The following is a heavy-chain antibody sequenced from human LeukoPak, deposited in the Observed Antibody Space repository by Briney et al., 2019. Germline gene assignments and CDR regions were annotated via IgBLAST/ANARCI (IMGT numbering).Heavy chain of an antibody. J-gene: IGHJ5*02. CDR1: GYTFTSYD. CDR3: ARGPPYYYDSSSYYNIRHNWFDP. CDR2: MNPNSGNT. Sequence: ASVKVSCKASGYTFTSYDINWVRQATGQGLEWMGWMNPNSGNTGYAQKFQGRVTMTRNTSISTAYMELSSLSLEDTAVYYCARGPPYYYDSSSYYNIRHNWFDPWGQGTLVTVSS. V-gene: IGHV1-8*01. D-gene: IGHD3-22*01.